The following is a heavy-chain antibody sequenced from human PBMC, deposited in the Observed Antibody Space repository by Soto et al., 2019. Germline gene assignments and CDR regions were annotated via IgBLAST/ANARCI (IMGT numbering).Heavy chain of an antibody. J-gene: IGHJ4*02. CDR3: ATGRGFSSQTSIDY. D-gene: IGHD5-18*01. Sequence: EVQLLESGGGLVQPGGSLRLSCAASGFTFSSHAMGWVRQAPGKGLEWVSPISGGGANTYYADSVKGRFAISRDNSQNPLFLQMNSLRVEDTAVYYCATGRGFSSQTSIDYWGQGILVTVSS. CDR1: GFTFSSHA. CDR2: ISGGGANT. V-gene: IGHV3-23*01.